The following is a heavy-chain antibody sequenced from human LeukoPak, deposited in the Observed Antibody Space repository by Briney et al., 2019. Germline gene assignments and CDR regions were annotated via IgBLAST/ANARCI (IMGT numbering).Heavy chain of an antibody. J-gene: IGHJ4*02. V-gene: IGHV3-30*02. CDR3: ARNYGDFVDY. D-gene: IGHD4-17*01. CDR2: IRYDGSNK. CDR1: GFTFSSYG. Sequence: GGSLRLSCAASGFTFSSYGMHWVRQAPGKGLEWVAFIRYDGSNKYYADSVKGRFIISRDNSKNTLYLQMNSLRAEDTAVYYCARNYGDFVDYWGQGTLVTVSS.